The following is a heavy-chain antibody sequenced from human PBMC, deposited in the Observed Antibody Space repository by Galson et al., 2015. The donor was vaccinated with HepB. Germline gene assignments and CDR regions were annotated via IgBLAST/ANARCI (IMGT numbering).Heavy chain of an antibody. J-gene: IGHJ3*02. CDR3: AREVGAETGAFDI. CDR2: ISYDGSNK. CDR1: GFTFSSYA. D-gene: IGHD1-26*01. Sequence: SLRLSCAASGFTFSSYAMHWVRQAPGKGLEWVAVISYDGSNKYYADSVKGRFTISRDNSKNTLYLQMNSLRAEDTAVYYCAREVGAETGAFDIWGQGTMVTVSS. V-gene: IGHV3-30*04.